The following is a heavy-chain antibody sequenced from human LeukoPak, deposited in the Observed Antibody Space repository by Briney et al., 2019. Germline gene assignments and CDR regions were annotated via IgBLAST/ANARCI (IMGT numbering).Heavy chain of an antibody. Sequence: TGGSLRLSCAASGFTFSNYWMSWVRQAPGKGLEWVANIKNDASGEYYVDSVKGRFTISRDNAQNSLYLQMNSLRAEDTALYYCAKGGKNYFYYFDYWGQGTLVTVSS. J-gene: IGHJ4*02. V-gene: IGHV3-7*03. CDR2: IKNDASGE. CDR1: GFTFSNYW. D-gene: IGHD3-16*01. CDR3: AKGGKNYFYYFDY.